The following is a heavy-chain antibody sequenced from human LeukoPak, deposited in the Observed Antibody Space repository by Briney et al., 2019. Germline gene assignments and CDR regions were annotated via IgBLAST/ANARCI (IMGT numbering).Heavy chain of an antibody. J-gene: IGHJ6*02. CDR3: ARGKITGAYYYYGMDV. V-gene: IGHV1-8*02. CDR2: MNPNSGNT. D-gene: IGHD7-27*01. CDR1: GYTFTSYG. Sequence: ASVKVSCKASGYTFTSYGISWVRQATGQGLEWMGWMNPNSGNTGYAQKFQGRVTMTRNTSISTAYMELSSLRSEDTAVYYCARGKITGAYYYYGMDVWGQGATVTVSS.